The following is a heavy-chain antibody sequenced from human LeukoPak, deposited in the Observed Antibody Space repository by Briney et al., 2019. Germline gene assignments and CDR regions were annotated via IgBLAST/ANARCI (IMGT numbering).Heavy chain of an antibody. V-gene: IGHV3-73*01. CDR2: IRSKANNYAT. D-gene: IGHD3-10*01. Sequence: GGSLRLSCAASGFTFSGFAMHWVRQASGKGLEWVGRIRSKANNYATAHTASVKGRFTISRDESKNTAYQQMDSLKTEDTAVYYCTRRKGDVSGSYFDYWGQGTLVTVSS. J-gene: IGHJ4*02. CDR3: TRRKGDVSGSYFDY. CDR1: GFTFSGFA.